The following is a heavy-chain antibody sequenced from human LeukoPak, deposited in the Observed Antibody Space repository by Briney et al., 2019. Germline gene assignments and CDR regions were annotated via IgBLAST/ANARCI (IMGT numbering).Heavy chain of an antibody. Sequence: PGGSLRLSCAASGFTFSSYRMNWVRQAPGKGLEWVSFISSSGSDIFYADSVKGRFTISRDNAKSSAYLQMNSLRAEDTAVYYCARVHSAGSLFYFDYWGQGILVTVSS. CDR1: GFTFSSYR. CDR2: ISSSGSDI. CDR3: ARVHSAGSLFYFDY. J-gene: IGHJ4*02. V-gene: IGHV3-21*01. D-gene: IGHD6-19*01.